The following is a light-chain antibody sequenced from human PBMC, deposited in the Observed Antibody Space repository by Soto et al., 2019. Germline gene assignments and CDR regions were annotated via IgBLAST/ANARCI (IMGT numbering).Light chain of an antibody. CDR2: AAS. CDR1: QDITNF. V-gene: IGKV1-33*01. J-gene: IGKJ1*01. Sequence: DIQMTQSPSSLSASVGDRVTITCQASQDITNFLNWYQQKSGKAPKLLIYAASNLETGVPSRFSGGGSGTDFTFTISSLQPEDIATYYCQQYDPFPWTFGQGTKVEIK. CDR3: QQYDPFPWT.